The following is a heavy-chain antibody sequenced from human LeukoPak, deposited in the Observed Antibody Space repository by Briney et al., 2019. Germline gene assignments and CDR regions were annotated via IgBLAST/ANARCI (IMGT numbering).Heavy chain of an antibody. CDR3: ARANGDSFYYYYYGMDV. CDR2: INPNSGGT. D-gene: IGHD4-17*01. CDR1: GYTFTGYY. V-gene: IGHV1-2*02. J-gene: IGHJ6*02. Sequence: ASVKVSCKASGYTFTGYYMHWVRQAPGQGLEWMGWINPNSGGTNYAQKFQGRVTMTRDTSISTAYMELSRLRSDDTAVYYCARANGDSFYYYYYGMDVWGRGTTVTVSS.